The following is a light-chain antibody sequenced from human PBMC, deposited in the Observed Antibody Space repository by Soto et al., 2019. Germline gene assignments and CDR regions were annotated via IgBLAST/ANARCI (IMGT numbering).Light chain of an antibody. CDR1: QSVSSY. CDR2: DAS. CDR3: QQRSNWPLT. Sequence: EIVLTQSPGTLSLSPGERATLSCRASQSVSSYLAWYQQKPGQAPRLLIYDASNRATGIPARFSGSGSGTDFTLTISSLEPEDFAVYYCQQRSNWPLTFGGRTKV. V-gene: IGKV3-11*01. J-gene: IGKJ4*01.